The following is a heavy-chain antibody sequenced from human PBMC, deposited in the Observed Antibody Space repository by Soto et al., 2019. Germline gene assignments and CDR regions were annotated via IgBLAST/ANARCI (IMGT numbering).Heavy chain of an antibody. D-gene: IGHD2-2*01. J-gene: IGHJ3*02. CDR2: ISTSGGST. Sequence: PGGSLRLSCAASGFTFSSYAMSWVRQAPGKGLEWVSAISTSGGSTYYADSLKGRFTISRDNSKNTLYLQMNSLRAEDTAVYYCARYQLKAFEIWGQGTMVTFSS. V-gene: IGHV3-23*01. CDR3: ARYQLKAFEI. CDR1: GFTFSSYA.